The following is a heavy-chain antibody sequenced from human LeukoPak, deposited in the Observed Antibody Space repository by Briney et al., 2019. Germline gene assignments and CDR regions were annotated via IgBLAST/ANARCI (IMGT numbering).Heavy chain of an antibody. CDR1: GGSFSGYY. J-gene: IGHJ4*02. V-gene: IGHV4-34*01. D-gene: IGHD1-26*01. Sequence: SETLSLTCAVYGGSFSGYYWSWIRQPPGKGLEWIGEINHSRSTNYNPSLKSRVTISVDTSKNKFSLKLSSVTAADTAVYYCARGLVGATTGRVFDYWGQGTLVTVSS. CDR2: INHSRST. CDR3: ARGLVGATTGRVFDY.